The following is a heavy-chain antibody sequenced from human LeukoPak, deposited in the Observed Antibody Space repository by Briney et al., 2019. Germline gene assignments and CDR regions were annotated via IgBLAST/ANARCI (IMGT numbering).Heavy chain of an antibody. V-gene: IGHV1-18*01. CDR2: ISAYNGNT. J-gene: IGHJ6*04. Sequence: ASVKVSCKASGYTFTSYGISWVRQAPGQGLEWMGWISAYNGNTNYAQKLQGRVTMTTDTPTSTAYMELRSLRSDDTAVYYCARELYDILTGYYPDVWGKGTTVTVSS. CDR3: ARELYDILTGYYPDV. D-gene: IGHD3-9*01. CDR1: GYTFTSYG.